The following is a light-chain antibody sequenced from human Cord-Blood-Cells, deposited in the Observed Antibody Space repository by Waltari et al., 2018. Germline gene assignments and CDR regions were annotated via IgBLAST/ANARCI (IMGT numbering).Light chain of an antibody. CDR2: EGS. J-gene: IGLJ1*01. CDR1: SSDVGSYNL. Sequence: QSALTQPASVSGSPGQSLTISCTGTSSDVGSYNLVSWYLQHPGKAPKLMIYEGSKRPSGVSNRFSGSKSGNTASLTISGLQAEDEADYYCCSYAGSSTFYVFGTGTKVTVL. CDR3: CSYAGSSTFYV. V-gene: IGLV2-23*01.